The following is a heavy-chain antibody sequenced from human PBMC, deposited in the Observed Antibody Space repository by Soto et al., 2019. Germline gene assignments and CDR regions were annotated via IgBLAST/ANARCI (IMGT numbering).Heavy chain of an antibody. CDR3: ASRDPGTSVDY. J-gene: IGHJ4*02. Sequence: PSETLSLTCAVSGGSFTSNNWWTWVRQPPGQGLEWIGEIHRTGSTNYNPSLKSRVTISRDRSENQFSLKVTSLTAADTAVYYCASRDPGTSVDYWGQGTLVTVSS. CDR1: GGSFTSNNW. D-gene: IGHD1-7*01. CDR2: IHRTGST. V-gene: IGHV4-4*02.